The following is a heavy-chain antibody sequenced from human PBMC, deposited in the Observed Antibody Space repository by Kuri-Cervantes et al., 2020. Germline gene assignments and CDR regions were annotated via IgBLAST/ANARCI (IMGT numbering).Heavy chain of an antibody. D-gene: IGHD2-2*01. CDR3: ARDNIVVVPAASGGFDP. Sequence: SETLSLTCTVSGGSISSGSYYWGWIRQPPGKGLEGIGSIYYSGSTYYNPSLKSRVTISVDTSKNQFSLKLSSVTAADTAVYYCARDNIVVVPAASGGFDPWGQGTLVTVSS. V-gene: IGHV4-39*07. J-gene: IGHJ5*02. CDR1: GGSISSGSYY. CDR2: IYYSGST.